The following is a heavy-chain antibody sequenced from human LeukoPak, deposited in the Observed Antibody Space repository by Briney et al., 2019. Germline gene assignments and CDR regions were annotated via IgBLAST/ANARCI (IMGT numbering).Heavy chain of an antibody. J-gene: IGHJ3*02. V-gene: IGHV3-30*04. CDR3: ARQTTYYDILTENRVAAFDI. CDR2: ISYDGSNK. Sequence: PGGSLRLSCAASGFTFSSYAMHWVRQAPGKGLEWVAVISYDGSNKYYADSVKGRFTISRDNSKNTLYLQMNSLRAEDTAVYYCARQTTYYDILTENRVAAFDIWGQGTMVTVSS. CDR1: GFTFSSYA. D-gene: IGHD3-9*01.